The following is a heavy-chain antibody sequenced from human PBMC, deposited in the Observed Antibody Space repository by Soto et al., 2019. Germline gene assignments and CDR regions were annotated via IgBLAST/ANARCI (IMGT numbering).Heavy chain of an antibody. CDR2: IIPIFGTA. CDR3: ARLEIVATWKGSRDYYYGMDV. J-gene: IGHJ6*02. V-gene: IGHV1-69*13. D-gene: IGHD5-12*01. Sequence: ASVKVSCKASGGTFSSYAISWVRQAPGQGLEWMGGIIPIFGTANYAQKFQGRVTITADESTSTAYMELSSLRSEDTAVYYCARLEIVATWKGSRDYYYGMDVWGQGTTVTVSS. CDR1: GGTFSSYA.